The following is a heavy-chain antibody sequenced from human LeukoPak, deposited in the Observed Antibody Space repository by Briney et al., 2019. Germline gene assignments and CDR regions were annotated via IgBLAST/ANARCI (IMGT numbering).Heavy chain of an antibody. CDR2: IWRDGSNR. D-gene: IGHD4-17*01. J-gene: IGHJ4*02. CDR3: ARDQGTSVTAMVGGHFDY. V-gene: IGHV3-33*01. Sequence: PGRSLRLSCAASGFTFRGNGMHWVRQAPGKGLEWVAIIWRDGSNRYYADSVKGRFTISRDNSKNTLFLQMNSLTAEDTAVYYCARDQGTSVTAMVGGHFDYWGPGTLVTVSS. CDR1: GFTFRGNG.